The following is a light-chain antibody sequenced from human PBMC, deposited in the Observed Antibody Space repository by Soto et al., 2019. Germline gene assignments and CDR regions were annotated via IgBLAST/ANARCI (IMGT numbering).Light chain of an antibody. V-gene: IGLV2-14*01. CDR3: ISYTSSSTHVV. J-gene: IGLJ2*01. CDR2: EVS. Sequence: QSALTQPASVSVSPGQSITISCTGTSSDVGGYNYVSWYQQHPGKDPKLMIYEVSNRTSGVSNHFSGCKSGNTASLTISGLQAEDEADYYCISYTSSSTHVVFGGGSKLTVL. CDR1: SSDVGGYNY.